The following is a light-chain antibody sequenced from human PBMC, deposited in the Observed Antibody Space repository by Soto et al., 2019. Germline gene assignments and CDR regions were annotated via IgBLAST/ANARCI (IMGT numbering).Light chain of an antibody. CDR2: WAS. CDR1: QSVLYSSNNKHY. Sequence: DIVMTQSPDSLAVSLGERATINCKSSQSVLYSSNNKHYLAWYQQKPGQPPKLLIYWASTRESGVPDRFSGSGSGTDFTLTISSLQAEDVAVYYCQQYYSTPYTFGHGTKLEIK. V-gene: IGKV4-1*01. J-gene: IGKJ2*01. CDR3: QQYYSTPYT.